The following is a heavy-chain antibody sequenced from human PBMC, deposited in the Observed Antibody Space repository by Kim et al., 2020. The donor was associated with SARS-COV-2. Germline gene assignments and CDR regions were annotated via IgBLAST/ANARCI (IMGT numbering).Heavy chain of an antibody. J-gene: IGHJ4*02. V-gene: IGHV3-7*01. Sequence: SEKYYVDSVKGRFTISRDNAKNSLYLQMNSLRAEDTAVYYCARELPDIDYWGQGTLVTVSS. CDR2: SEK. D-gene: IGHD1-26*01. CDR3: ARELPDIDY.